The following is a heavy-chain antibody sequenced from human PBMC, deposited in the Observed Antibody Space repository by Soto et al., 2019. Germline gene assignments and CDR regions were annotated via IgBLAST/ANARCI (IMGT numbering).Heavy chain of an antibody. Sequence: QVQLQESGPGLVMPSQTLSLTCTVSGGSISSGDYYWSWIRQPPGKGLGWMGCLFYTGSTYYNPSLKSRITISVHTSQSQFSLKLTSVTAADTAVYYCASVTRYCTGGGCNPNLFDPWGQGTLVTVSS. CDR2: LFYTGST. J-gene: IGHJ5*02. CDR3: ASVTRYCTGGGCNPNLFDP. V-gene: IGHV4-30-4*01. CDR1: GGSISSGDYY. D-gene: IGHD2-8*02.